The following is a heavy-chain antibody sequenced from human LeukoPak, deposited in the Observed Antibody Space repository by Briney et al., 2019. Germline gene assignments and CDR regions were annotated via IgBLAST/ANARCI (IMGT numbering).Heavy chain of an antibody. Sequence: GGSLRLSCAASGFTFSSYAVHWVRQAPGKGLEWVAVISYDGSNKYYADSVKGRFTISRDNSKNTLYLQMNSLRAEDTAVYYCAREWDGYDDLLDYFDYWGQGTLVTVSS. CDR2: ISYDGSNK. CDR1: GFTFSSYA. J-gene: IGHJ4*02. V-gene: IGHV3-30-3*01. CDR3: AREWDGYDDLLDYFDY. D-gene: IGHD5-12*01.